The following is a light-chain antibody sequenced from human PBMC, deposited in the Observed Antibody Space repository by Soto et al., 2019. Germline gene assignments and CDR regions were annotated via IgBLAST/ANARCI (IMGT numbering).Light chain of an antibody. V-gene: IGKV3-20*01. CDR2: AAS. CDR1: QSVSSAY. J-gene: IGKJ1*01. Sequence: EIVLTQSPGTLSLSPGERATLSCRDSQSVSSAYLAWYQHKPGQPPTHLIYAASSRVTGIPDRFRGSGSGRDFTPTISGLQPVDFAVYYCQHDGSSSSWTFGQGTKV. CDR3: QHDGSSSSWT.